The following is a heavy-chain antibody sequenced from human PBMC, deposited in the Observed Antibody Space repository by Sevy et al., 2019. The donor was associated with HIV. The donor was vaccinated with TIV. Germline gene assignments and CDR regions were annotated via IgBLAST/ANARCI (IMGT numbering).Heavy chain of an antibody. CDR2: ISGSGSYI. D-gene: IGHD2-2*01. CDR1: GFTFSDYI. V-gene: IGHV3-21*01. Sequence: GGSLRLSCAASGFTFSDYIMNWVRQAPGTGLEWVSSISGSGSYIYYADSVKGRFTISRDNAENSLYLQLNSLRAEDTAVYYCARDYCSRPSCRNWFDPWGQGTLVTVSS. CDR3: ARDYCSRPSCRNWFDP. J-gene: IGHJ5*02.